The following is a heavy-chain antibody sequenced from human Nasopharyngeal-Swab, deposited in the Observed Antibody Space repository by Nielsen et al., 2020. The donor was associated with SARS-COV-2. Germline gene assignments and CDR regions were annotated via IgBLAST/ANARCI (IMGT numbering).Heavy chain of an antibody. J-gene: IGHJ6*02. Sequence: GESLKISCAASGFTFSSFGMHWVRQAPGKGLEWVAFIAHDASNEYYGDSVKGRFSISRDSSKNTLYLQMNSLRAEDTAVYYCARDKEWLRFSIYYYYYGMDVWGQGTTVTVSS. CDR2: IAHDASNE. CDR3: ARDKEWLRFSIYYYYYGMDV. V-gene: IGHV3-30*03. CDR1: GFTFSSFG. D-gene: IGHD5-12*01.